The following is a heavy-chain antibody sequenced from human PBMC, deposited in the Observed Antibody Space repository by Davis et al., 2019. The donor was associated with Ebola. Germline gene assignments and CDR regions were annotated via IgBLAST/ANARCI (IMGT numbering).Heavy chain of an antibody. CDR1: GGSFSGYY. D-gene: IGHD6-19*01. CDR2: INHSGST. J-gene: IGHJ4*02. CDR3: ARGDSSGWYDY. V-gene: IGHV4-34*01. Sequence: PSETLSLTCAVYGGSFSGYYWSWIRQPPGKGLEWIGEINHSGSTNYNPSLKSRVTISVDKSKNQFSLKLSSVTAADTAVYYCARGDSSGWYDYWGQGTLVTVSS.